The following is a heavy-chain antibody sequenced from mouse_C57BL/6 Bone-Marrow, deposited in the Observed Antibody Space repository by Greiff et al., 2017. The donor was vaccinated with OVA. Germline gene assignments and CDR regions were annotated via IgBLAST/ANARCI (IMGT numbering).Heavy chain of an antibody. CDR1: GFTFSSYT. Sequence: EVQLVESGGGLVKPGGSLKLSCAASGFTFSSYTMSWVRQTPEKRLEWVATISGGGGNTYYPDSVKGRFTISRDNAKNTLYLQMSSLRSEDTALYYCARHDGNSFAYWGQGTLVTVSA. D-gene: IGHD2-1*01. CDR2: ISGGGGNT. J-gene: IGHJ3*01. V-gene: IGHV5-9*01. CDR3: ARHDGNSFAY.